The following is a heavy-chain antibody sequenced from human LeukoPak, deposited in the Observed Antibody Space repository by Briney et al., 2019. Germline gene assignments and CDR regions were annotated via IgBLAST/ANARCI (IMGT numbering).Heavy chain of an antibody. CDR3: ARNGGYDSEYFYGMDV. Sequence: GGPLRLSCAASGFTVSSNYMSWVRQAPGLGLEWVSVIYSGGSTYYADSVKGRFTISRDNSKNTLYLQMNSLRAEDTAVYYCARNGGYDSEYFYGMDVWGQGTTVTVSS. CDR1: GFTVSSNY. J-gene: IGHJ6*02. CDR2: IYSGGST. D-gene: IGHD5-12*01. V-gene: IGHV3-53*01.